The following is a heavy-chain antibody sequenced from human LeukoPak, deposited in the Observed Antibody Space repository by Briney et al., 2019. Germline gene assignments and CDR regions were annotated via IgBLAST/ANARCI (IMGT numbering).Heavy chain of an antibody. CDR2: IRYDGSNK. D-gene: IGHD3-10*01. Sequence: QPGGSLRLSCAASGFNFSSYGMHWVRQAPGKGLEWVAFIRYDGSNKYYADSVKGRFTISRDNSKNTLYRQMNSLRAEDTAVYYCAKDVDSGDPDAFDIWGQGTMVTVSS. CDR1: GFNFSSYG. V-gene: IGHV3-30*02. CDR3: AKDVDSGDPDAFDI. J-gene: IGHJ3*02.